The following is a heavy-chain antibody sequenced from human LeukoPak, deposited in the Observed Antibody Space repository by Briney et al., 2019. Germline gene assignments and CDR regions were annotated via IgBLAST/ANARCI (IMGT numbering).Heavy chain of an antibody. V-gene: IGHV3-74*01. D-gene: IGHD3-10*01. CDR2: IYNDGSRT. CDR1: GLSFSSYS. CDR3: ARSGAGGAFDM. Sequence: GGSLRLSCAASGLSFSSYSMNWVRQAPGKGLEWVSRIYNDGSRTTYADSVKGRFTISGDNAKNTLFLQMNSLTAEDTAVYYCARSGAGGAFDMWGRGTMVTVSS. J-gene: IGHJ3*02.